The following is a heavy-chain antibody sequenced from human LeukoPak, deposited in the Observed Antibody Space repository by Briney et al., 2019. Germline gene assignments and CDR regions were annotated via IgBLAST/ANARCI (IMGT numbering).Heavy chain of an antibody. D-gene: IGHD3-10*01. V-gene: IGHV4-38-2*02. CDR1: GYSISSGYY. CDR2: IYHSGST. J-gene: IGHJ6*03. CDR3: ANGGAYYYYYMDV. Sequence: KPSETLSLTCTVSGYSISSGYYWGWIRQPPGKGLEWIGSIYHSGSTYYNPSLKSRVTISVDTSKNQFSLKLSSVTAADTAVYYCANGGAYYYYYMDVWGKGTTVTVSS.